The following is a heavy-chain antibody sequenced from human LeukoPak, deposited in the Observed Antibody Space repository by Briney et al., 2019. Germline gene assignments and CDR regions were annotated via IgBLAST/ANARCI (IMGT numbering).Heavy chain of an antibody. J-gene: IGHJ2*01. V-gene: IGHV4-34*01. CDR1: GGSISSYH. Sequence: NPSETLSLTCTVSGGSISSYHWSWIRQPPGKGLEWIGEINHSGSTNYNPSLKSRVTISVDTSKNQFSLKLNSVTAADTAVYYCARHSLSRQHIVVVTAVHWYFDLWGRGTLVTVSS. CDR2: INHSGST. D-gene: IGHD2-21*02. CDR3: ARHSLSRQHIVVVTAVHWYFDL.